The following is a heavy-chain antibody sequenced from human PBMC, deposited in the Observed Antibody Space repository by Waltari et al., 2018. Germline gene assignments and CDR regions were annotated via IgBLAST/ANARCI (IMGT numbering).Heavy chain of an antibody. V-gene: IGHV4-34*01. CDR1: GGSFSGYY. CDR3: AREEGSGSYFHY. CDR2: INHSGST. D-gene: IGHD3-10*01. Sequence: QVQLQQWGAGLLKPSETLSITCAVYGGSFSGYYWSWIRQPPGKGLEWIGEINHSGSTNYNPSLKSRVTISVDTSKNQFSLKLSSVTAADTAVYYCAREEGSGSYFHYWGQGTLVTVSS. J-gene: IGHJ4*02.